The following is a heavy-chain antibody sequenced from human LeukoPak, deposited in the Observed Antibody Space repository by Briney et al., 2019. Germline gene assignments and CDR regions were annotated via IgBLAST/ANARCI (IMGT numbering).Heavy chain of an antibody. D-gene: IGHD3-9*01. J-gene: IGHJ6*03. CDR2: IYYSGST. CDR1: GGSISSSSYY. Sequence: SETLSLTCTVSGGSISSSSYYWGWIRQPPGKGLEWIGSIYYSGSTYYNPSLKSRVTISVDTSKNQFSLKLSSVTAADTAVYYCARGKLDWWLHYYYYYMDVWGKGTTVTVSS. V-gene: IGHV4-39*01. CDR3: ARGKLDWWLHYYYYYMDV.